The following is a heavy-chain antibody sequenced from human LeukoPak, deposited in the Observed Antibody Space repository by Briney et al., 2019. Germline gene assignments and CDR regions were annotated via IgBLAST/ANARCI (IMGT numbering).Heavy chain of an antibody. CDR1: GFTFSSYG. J-gene: IGHJ6*03. V-gene: IGHV3-23*01. CDR3: AKNGGYYYGSGSLNVGDYMDV. D-gene: IGHD3-10*01. CDR2: ISGSGGST. Sequence: GGTLRLSYAASGFTFSSYGMSWVRQAPGKGLEWVSAISGSGGSTYYADSVKGRFTISRDNSKNTLYLQMNSLRAEDTAVYYCAKNGGYYYGSGSLNVGDYMDVWGKGTTVTISS.